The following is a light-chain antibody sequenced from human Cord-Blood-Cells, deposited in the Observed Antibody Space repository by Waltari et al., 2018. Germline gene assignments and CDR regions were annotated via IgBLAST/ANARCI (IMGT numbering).Light chain of an antibody. CDR2: DAS. Sequence: EIVLTQSPATLSLSPAERATLSCRASQRVSSYLAWYQQKPGQAPRLLIYDASNRATGIPARFSGSGSGTDFTLTISSLEPEDFAVYYCQQRSNWPPTFGGGTKVEIK. V-gene: IGKV3-11*01. J-gene: IGKJ4*01. CDR1: QRVSSY. CDR3: QQRSNWPPT.